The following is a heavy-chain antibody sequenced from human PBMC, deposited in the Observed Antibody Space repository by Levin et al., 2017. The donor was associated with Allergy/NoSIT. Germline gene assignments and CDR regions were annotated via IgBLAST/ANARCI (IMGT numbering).Heavy chain of an antibody. J-gene: IGHJ5*02. V-gene: IGHV4-31*03. Sequence: SETLSLTCSVSGASLSWGGYYWTWIRQRPGKGLEWIGYVYYTGKTYYNPSLESRVTLSVDMAKNQFSLKLSSVTAADTAVYYCARDGTSNENYYDPWGQGTLVTVSS. CDR2: VYYTGKT. CDR1: GASLSWGGYY. CDR3: ARDGTSNENYYDP. D-gene: IGHD1-26*01.